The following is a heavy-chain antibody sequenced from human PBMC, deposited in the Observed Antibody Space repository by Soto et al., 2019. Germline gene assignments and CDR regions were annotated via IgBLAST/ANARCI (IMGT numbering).Heavy chain of an antibody. D-gene: IGHD6-6*01. V-gene: IGHV1-69*01. Sequence: QVQLVQSGAEVKKPGSSVEVSCKASGDTFSSYAISWVRQAPGQGLEWMGGIIPIFGTSNYAQKFQGRVTITADESTNTAYLELSSLRSEDPAVYYCAKTRLAVRPDFSGDLLTYYLYGMDVWGQGTTVTVSS. CDR2: IIPIFGTS. CDR1: GDTFSSYA. CDR3: AKTRLAVRPDFSGDLLTYYLYGMDV. J-gene: IGHJ6*02.